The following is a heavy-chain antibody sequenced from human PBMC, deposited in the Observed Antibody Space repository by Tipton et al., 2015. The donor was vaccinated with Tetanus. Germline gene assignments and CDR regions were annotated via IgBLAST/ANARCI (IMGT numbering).Heavy chain of an antibody. D-gene: IGHD6-6*01. Sequence: TLSLTCTVSSGSIDSYYWSWIRQHPGKGLEWIGYIYYSGSTYYNPSLKSRITISVDTSKNQFSLNLSSVTAADTAVYYCARDQGGGRVVRLNWFDPWGQGTLVTVSS. CDR1: SGSIDSYY. CDR3: ARDQGGGRVVRLNWFDP. J-gene: IGHJ5*02. CDR2: IYYSGST. V-gene: IGHV4-31*03.